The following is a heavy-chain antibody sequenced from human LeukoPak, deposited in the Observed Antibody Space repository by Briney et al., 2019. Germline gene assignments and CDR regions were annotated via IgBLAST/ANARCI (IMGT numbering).Heavy chain of an antibody. J-gene: IGHJ4*02. CDR1: GGSISSSSYY. CDR3: ARLDEEGYYVPSY. Sequence: PSETLSLTCTVSGGSISSSSYYWGWIRQPPGKGLEWIGSIYYSGSTYYNPFLKSRVTISVDTSKNQFSLKLSSVTAADTAVYYCARLDEEGYYVPSYWGQGTLVTVSS. CDR2: IYYSGST. V-gene: IGHV4-39*01. D-gene: IGHD3-10*02.